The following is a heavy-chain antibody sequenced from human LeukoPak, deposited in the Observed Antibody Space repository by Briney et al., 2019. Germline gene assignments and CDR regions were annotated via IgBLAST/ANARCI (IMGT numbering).Heavy chain of an antibody. V-gene: IGHV4-31*03. D-gene: IGHD6-13*01. J-gene: IGHJ6*02. Sequence: PSQTLSLTCTVSGGSISSGGYYWSWIRQHPGKGLEWIGYIYYSGSTYYNPSLKSRVTISVDTSKNQFSLKLSSVTAADTAVYYCARDAPLYSGSWYDYYYYGMDVWGQGTTVTVSS. CDR3: ARDAPLYSGSWYDYYYYGMDV. CDR2: IYYSGST. CDR1: GGSISSGGYY.